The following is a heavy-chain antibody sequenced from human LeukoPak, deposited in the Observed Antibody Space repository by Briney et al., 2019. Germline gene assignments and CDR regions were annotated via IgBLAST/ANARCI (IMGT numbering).Heavy chain of an antibody. Sequence: SETLSLTCAVYGGSFSGYYWSWIRQPPGKGLEWIGEINHSGSTNYNPSLKSRVTISVDTSKNQFPLKLSSVTAADTDVYYCARQFTMVRGVIRYYYMDVWGKGTTVTISS. CDR3: ARQFTMVRGVIRYYYMDV. CDR1: GGSFSGYY. CDR2: INHSGST. V-gene: IGHV4-34*01. J-gene: IGHJ6*03. D-gene: IGHD3-10*01.